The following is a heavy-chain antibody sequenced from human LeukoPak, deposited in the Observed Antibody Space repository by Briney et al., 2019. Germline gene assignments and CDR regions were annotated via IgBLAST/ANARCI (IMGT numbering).Heavy chain of an antibody. D-gene: IGHD3-22*01. Sequence: GGSLRLSCAASGFTVSSNYMSWVRQAPGKGLEWVSAIYTGGSTYYAGSVKGRFTISRDNSKNTLYLQMNSLRAEDTAVYYCARNLYYYDNSGYYYYWGQGTLVTVSS. CDR3: ARNLYYYDNSGYYYY. CDR1: GFTVSSNY. CDR2: IYTGGST. V-gene: IGHV3-66*01. J-gene: IGHJ4*02.